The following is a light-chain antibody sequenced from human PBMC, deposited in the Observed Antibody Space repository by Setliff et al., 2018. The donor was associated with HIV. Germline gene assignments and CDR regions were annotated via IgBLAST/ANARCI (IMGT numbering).Light chain of an antibody. CDR2: DAS. J-gene: IGLJ1*01. CDR3: QVWDSTGDHYV. Sequence: SYELTQPPSESAAPGKTARITCGGNSIGSKSVHWYQQKPGQAPVMVVYDASDRPSGIPERFSGSKSGNTATLTISRVEAGDEADYYCQVWDSTGDHYVFGTGTKVTVL. CDR1: SIGSKS. V-gene: IGLV3-21*03.